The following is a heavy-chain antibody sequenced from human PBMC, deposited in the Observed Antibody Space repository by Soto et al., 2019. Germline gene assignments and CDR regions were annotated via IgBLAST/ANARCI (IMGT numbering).Heavy chain of an antibody. CDR3: ARVNIVVVPAATATHFDY. V-gene: IGHV4-31*03. CDR2: IYYSGST. Sequence: LSLTCTVSGGSISSGGYYWSWIRQHPGKGLEWIGYIYYSGSTYYNPSLKSRVTISVDTSKNQFSLKLSSVTAADTAVYYCARVNIVVVPAATATHFDYWGQGTLVTVSS. J-gene: IGHJ4*02. CDR1: GGSISSGGYY. D-gene: IGHD2-2*01.